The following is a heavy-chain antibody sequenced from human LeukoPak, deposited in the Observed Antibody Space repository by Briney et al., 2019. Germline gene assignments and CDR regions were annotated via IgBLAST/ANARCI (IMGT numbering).Heavy chain of an antibody. CDR1: GGSITSSNYF. Sequence: SETLSLTCIVSGGSITSSNYFWGWFRQPPGDGLEWIGGFYHSGTILYSPSLGRRVAIPIDTSKNQFPLRLLSVTAADAAVYYCARQGVVPNKAGWYFDLWGRGTLVTVSS. V-gene: IGHV4-39*01. J-gene: IGHJ2*01. D-gene: IGHD3-10*01. CDR2: FYHSGTI. CDR3: ARQGVVPNKAGWYFDL.